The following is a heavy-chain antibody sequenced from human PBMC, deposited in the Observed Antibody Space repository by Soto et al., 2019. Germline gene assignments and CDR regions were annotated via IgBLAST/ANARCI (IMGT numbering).Heavy chain of an antibody. V-gene: IGHV4-39*01. CDR3: ARSSIAVAGTPYYFDY. Sequence: SETLSLTCTVSGGSISSSSYYWGWIRQPPGKGLEWIGSIYYSGSTYYNPSLKSRVTISVDTPRNQFSLKLSSVTAADTAVYYCARSSIAVAGTPYYFDYWGQGTLVTVSS. D-gene: IGHD6-19*01. J-gene: IGHJ4*02. CDR2: IYYSGST. CDR1: GGSISSSSYY.